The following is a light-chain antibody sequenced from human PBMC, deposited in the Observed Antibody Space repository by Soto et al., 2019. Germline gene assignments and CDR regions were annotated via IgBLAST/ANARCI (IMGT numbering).Light chain of an antibody. CDR1: SSNVGTYNV. Sequence: QSALTQPASVSGSPGQSINISCTGTSSNVGTYNVVSWYQQHPGKAPKLIIYEVSKRPSGVSYRFSGSKSGNTASLTISRLQDEDEADYHCCSYGDINTLVFGGGTKLTVL. V-gene: IGLV2-23*02. J-gene: IGLJ2*01. CDR2: EVS. CDR3: CSYGDINTLV.